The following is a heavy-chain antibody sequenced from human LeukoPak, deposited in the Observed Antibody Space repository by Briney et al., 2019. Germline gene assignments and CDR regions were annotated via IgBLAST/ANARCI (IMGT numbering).Heavy chain of an antibody. Sequence: GASVKVSCKASGYTFTGYYMHWVRQAPGQGLEWMGWISPNSGVTNYAQKFQGRVTMTRDTSISTAYMELSRLTSDDTAVYYCATVYVSGIYNHWGQGTLVTVSS. V-gene: IGHV1-2*02. D-gene: IGHD3-10*01. CDR1: GYTFTGYY. J-gene: IGHJ5*02. CDR2: ISPNSGVT. CDR3: ATVYVSGIYNH.